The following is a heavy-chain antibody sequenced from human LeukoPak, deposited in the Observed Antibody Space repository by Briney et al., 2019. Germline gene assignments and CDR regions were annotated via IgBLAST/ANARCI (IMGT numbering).Heavy chain of an antibody. J-gene: IGHJ6*02. V-gene: IGHV3-33*01. Sequence: PGGSLRLSCAASGFTFSSYGMHWVRQAPGKGLEWVAVIWYDGSNKYYADSVKGRFTISRDNSKNTLYLQMNSLRAEDTAVYYCARDRHYYDRFPYYYYGMDVWGQGTTVTVSS. CDR2: IWYDGSNK. D-gene: IGHD3-22*01. CDR3: ARDRHYYDRFPYYYYGMDV. CDR1: GFTFSSYG.